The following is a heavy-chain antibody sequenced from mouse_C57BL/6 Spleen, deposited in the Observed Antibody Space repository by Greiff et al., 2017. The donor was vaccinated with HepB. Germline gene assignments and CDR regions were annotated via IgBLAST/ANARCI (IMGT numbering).Heavy chain of an antibody. D-gene: IGHD1-1*01. CDR1: GFTFSSYA. V-gene: IGHV5-4*03. J-gene: IGHJ2*01. CDR3: ARNYYGSVDY. CDR2: LSDGGSYT. Sequence: EVKLEESGGGLVKPGGSLKLSCAASGFTFSSYAMSWVRQTPEKRLEWVATLSDGGSYTYYPDNVKGRFTISRDNAKNNLYLQMSHLKSEDTAMYYCARNYYGSVDYWGQGTTLTVSS.